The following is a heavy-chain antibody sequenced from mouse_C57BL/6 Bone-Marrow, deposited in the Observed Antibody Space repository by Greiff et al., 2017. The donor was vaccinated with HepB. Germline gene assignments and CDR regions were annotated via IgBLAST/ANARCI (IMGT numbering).Heavy chain of an antibody. CDR1: GFSLTSYA. CDR2: IWTGGGT. CDR3: ARSPDHYSNGYYAMDY. V-gene: IGHV2-9-1*01. J-gene: IGHJ4*01. Sequence: VQLVESGPGLVAPSQSLSITCTVSGFSLTSYAISWVRQPPGKGLEWLGVIWTGGGTNYNSALKSKLSISKDNSKSQVFLKMNSLQTDDKARYYCARSPDHYSNGYYAMDYWGQGNSVTVSS. D-gene: IGHD2-5*01.